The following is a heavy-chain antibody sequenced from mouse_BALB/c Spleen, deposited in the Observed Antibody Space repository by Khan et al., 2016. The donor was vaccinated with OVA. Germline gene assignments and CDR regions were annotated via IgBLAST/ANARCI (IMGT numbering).Heavy chain of an antibody. V-gene: IGHV3-2*02. J-gene: IGHJ1*01. CDR1: GYSITSDYA. Sequence: EVQLVESGPGLVKPSQSLSLTCTVTGYSITSDYAWNWIRQFPGNKLEWMGYISYSGSTSYNPSLKSRISITRDTSKNQFFLQLNSVTTGDTATYYCARRAYYANWYFDVWGAGTTVTASS. D-gene: IGHD1-1*02. CDR2: ISYSGST. CDR3: ARRAYYANWYFDV.